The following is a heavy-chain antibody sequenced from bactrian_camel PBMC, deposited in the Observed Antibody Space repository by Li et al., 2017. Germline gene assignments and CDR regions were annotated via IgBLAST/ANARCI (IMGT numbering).Heavy chain of an antibody. CDR3: AAAEGTTWWCLLAPLAYKY. CDR2: ISRIDST. Sequence: HVQLVESGGGSVQAGGSLRLSCATSVSLNSRNCMAWFRQAPGKAREGVASISRIDSTFYADSVKGRFTISKDNAKNTLYLQMNSLEPEDTAMYYCAAAEGTTWWCLLAPLAYKYWGHGTQVTVS. CDR1: VSLNSRNC. J-gene: IGHJ4*01. D-gene: IGHD5*01. V-gene: IGHV3S53*01.